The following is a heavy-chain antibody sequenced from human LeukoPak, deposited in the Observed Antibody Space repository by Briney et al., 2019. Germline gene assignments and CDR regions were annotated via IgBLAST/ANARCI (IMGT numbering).Heavy chain of an antibody. CDR2: ISYDGSNK. V-gene: IGHV3-30*04. Sequence: GGSLRLSCAASGFTFSSYAMHWVRQAPGKGLEWVAVISYDGSNKYYADSVKGRFTISRDNSKNTLYLQMNSLRAEDTAVYYCARQLSYYDSSGYGRYAFDIWGQGTMVTVSS. CDR3: ARQLSYYDSSGYGRYAFDI. CDR1: GFTFSSYA. D-gene: IGHD3-22*01. J-gene: IGHJ3*02.